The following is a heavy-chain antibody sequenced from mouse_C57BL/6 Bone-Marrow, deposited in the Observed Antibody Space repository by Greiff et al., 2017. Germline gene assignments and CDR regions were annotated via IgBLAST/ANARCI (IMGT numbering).Heavy chain of an antibody. CDR1: GFNIKDDY. J-gene: IGHJ1*03. CDR3: TTCGYWYFDV. CDR2: IDPENGDT. Sequence: VQLQQSGAELVRPGASVKLSCTASGFNIKDDYMHWVKQRPEQGLEWIGWIDPENGDTEYASKFQGQATITADTSSNTAYLQLSSLTSEDTAVYYCTTCGYWYFDVWGTGTTVTVSS. D-gene: IGHD1-1*02. V-gene: IGHV14-4*01.